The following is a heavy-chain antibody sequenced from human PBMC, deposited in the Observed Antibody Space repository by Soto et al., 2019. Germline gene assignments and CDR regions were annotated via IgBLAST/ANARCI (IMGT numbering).Heavy chain of an antibody. CDR3: ASSKSDGYSSGWYRN. J-gene: IGHJ4*02. CDR2: IIPIFGTA. D-gene: IGHD6-19*01. V-gene: IGHV1-69*13. CDR1: GGTFSSYA. Sequence: AVKVSCKASGGTFSSYAISWVRQAPGQGLEWMGGIIPIFGTANYAQEFQGRVTITADESTSTAYMELSSLRSEDTAVYYCASSKSDGYSSGWYRNWGQGTLVTVSS.